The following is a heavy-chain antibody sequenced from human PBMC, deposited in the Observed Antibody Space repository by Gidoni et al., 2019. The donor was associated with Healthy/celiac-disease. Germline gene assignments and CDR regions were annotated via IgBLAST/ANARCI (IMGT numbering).Heavy chain of an antibody. CDR2: ISAYNGNT. CDR1: GYTFTSYG. J-gene: IGHJ6*02. CDR3: ARVEVALGVVIKGYYYYGMDV. D-gene: IGHD3-3*01. Sequence: QVQLVQSGAEVKKPGASVKVSCKASGYTFTSYGISWVRQAPGQGLEWMGWISAYNGNTNYAQKLQGRVTMTTDTSTSTAYMELRSLRSDDTAVYYCARVEVALGVVIKGYYYYGMDVWGQGTTVTVSS. V-gene: IGHV1-18*01.